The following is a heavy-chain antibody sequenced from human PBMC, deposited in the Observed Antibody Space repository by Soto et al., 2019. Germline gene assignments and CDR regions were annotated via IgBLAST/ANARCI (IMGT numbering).Heavy chain of an antibody. CDR3: ARRTGAVAGHWYFDL. V-gene: IGHV4-39*02. CDR1: GVSISSSNYY. D-gene: IGHD6-19*01. CDR2: IDYSGST. Sequence: QLQLQESGPGLVKPSETLSLTCSVSGVSISSSNYYWDWVRQTPGKGLEWIGSIDYSGSTSYNPSLRSPVTMSVDTSKNHFSLRLKSVTAADTAVYYCARRTGAVAGHWYFDLWGRGTLVAVSS. J-gene: IGHJ2*01.